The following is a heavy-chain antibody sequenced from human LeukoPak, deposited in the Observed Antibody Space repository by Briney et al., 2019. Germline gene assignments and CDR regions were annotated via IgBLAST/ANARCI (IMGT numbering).Heavy chain of an antibody. V-gene: IGHV3-7*01. CDR2: IKPDGSEK. Sequence: GGSLRLSCAASGFTFSDHWLTWVRQAPGKGLEWVANIKPDGSEKYYVDSVKGRFTISRDNAKNSLYLQMNSLRAEDTAVYYCAGPPQAGPFDHWGRGTLVTVSS. J-gene: IGHJ4*02. CDR3: AGPPQAGPFDH. D-gene: IGHD6-19*01. CDR1: GFTFSDHW.